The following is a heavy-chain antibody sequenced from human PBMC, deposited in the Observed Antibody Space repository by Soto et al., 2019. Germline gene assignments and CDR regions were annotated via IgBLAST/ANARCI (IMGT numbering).Heavy chain of an antibody. CDR1: GGSFTSNNW. V-gene: IGHV4-4*02. D-gene: IGHD1-7*01. Sequence: PSETLSLTCAVSGGSFTSNNWWTWVRQPPGQGLQWIGEIYRTGSTNYNPSLKSRVTISLDKSENQFSLKVTSLTAADTAVYYFASPDRGTSVDYWGQGTLVTVSS. J-gene: IGHJ4*02. CDR3: ASPDRGTSVDY. CDR2: IYRTGST.